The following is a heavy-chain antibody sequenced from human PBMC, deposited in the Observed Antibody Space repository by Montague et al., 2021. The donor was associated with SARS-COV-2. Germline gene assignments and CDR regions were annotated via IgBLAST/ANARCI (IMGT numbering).Heavy chain of an antibody. V-gene: IGHV4-59*01. J-gene: IGHJ4*02. CDR3: ARGSHYYDGSGYYFDY. D-gene: IGHD3-22*01. CDR2: IYYSGST. Sequence: SETLSLTCTVSGGSISSYYWSWIRQPPGKGLEWIGYIYYSGSTNYNPSLKSRVTISVDTSKNQFSLKLSSVTAADTAVYYCARGSHYYDGSGYYFDYWGQGTLVTVSS. CDR1: GGSISSYY.